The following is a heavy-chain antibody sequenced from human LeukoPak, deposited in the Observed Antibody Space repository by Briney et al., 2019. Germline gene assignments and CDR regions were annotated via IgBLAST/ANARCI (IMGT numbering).Heavy chain of an antibody. CDR3: AKDPRDHSYGWSWRYFDY. Sequence: GRSLRLSCAASGFTFSSYVMHWVRQAPGKGLEGVAFIRYDWSYKYYSDSVKGRFTISRDNSKNTLYLQMNSLRPEDTAVYYCAKDPRDHSYGWSWRYFDYWGQGTLVTVSS. CDR1: GFTFSSYV. CDR2: IRYDWSYK. D-gene: IGHD5-18*01. J-gene: IGHJ4*02. V-gene: IGHV3-30*02.